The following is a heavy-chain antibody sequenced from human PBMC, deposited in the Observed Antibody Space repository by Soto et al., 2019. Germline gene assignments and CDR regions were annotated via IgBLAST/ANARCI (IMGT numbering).Heavy chain of an antibody. CDR2: VHYSGNT. Sequence: QIQLHESGPGLVKPSQTLSLTCTVSGGSIRSGDYYWSWIRQTPEGGLEWCGYVHYSGNTFYNPSLKSRATISLDTSRNQFSLNLSSVTAADSAVYYCAREIMAADHFDYWGQGALVTVSS. J-gene: IGHJ4*02. CDR3: AREIMAADHFDY. D-gene: IGHD6-13*01. CDR1: GGSIRSGDYY. V-gene: IGHV4-30-4*01.